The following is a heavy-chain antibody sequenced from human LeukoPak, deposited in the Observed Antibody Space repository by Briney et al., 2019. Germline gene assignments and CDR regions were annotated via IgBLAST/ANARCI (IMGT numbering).Heavy chain of an antibody. CDR1: GYTLTELS. D-gene: IGHD3-3*01. CDR2: FDPEDGET. V-gene: IGHV1-24*01. CDR3: ATGDFWSGYFPTDY. J-gene: IGHJ4*02. Sequence: ASVKVSCKVSGYTLTELSMHWVRQAPRKGLEWVGGFDPEDGETIYAQKFQGRVTMTEDTSTDTAYMELSSLRSEDTAVYYCATGDFWSGYFPTDYWGQGTLVTVSS.